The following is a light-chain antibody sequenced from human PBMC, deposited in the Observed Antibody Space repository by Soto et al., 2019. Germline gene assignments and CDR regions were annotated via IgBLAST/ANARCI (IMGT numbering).Light chain of an antibody. Sequence: EVVLTQSTATLSVSPGEGATLSCKASQSVDSRLAWYQQKPGQAPRLLIEGASSRGTDIPARFSGSGSGTEVTLNITSLQSEDFAVYYCQQYSKWPLACGGGTRVEIK. V-gene: IGKV3-15*01. CDR1: QSVDSR. CDR2: GAS. CDR3: QQYSKWPLA. J-gene: IGKJ4*01.